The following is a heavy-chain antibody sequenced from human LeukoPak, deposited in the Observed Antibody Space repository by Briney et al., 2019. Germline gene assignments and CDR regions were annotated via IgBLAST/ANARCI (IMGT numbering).Heavy chain of an antibody. CDR1: GFTFSSYS. CDR2: ISSSSSYI. V-gene: IGHV3-21*01. CDR3: ARWTPLGYCSSTSCYTYYYYYMDV. Sequence: PGGSLRLSCAASGFTFSSYSMNWVRQAPGKGLEWVSSISSSSSYIYYADSVKGRFTISRDNAKNSLYLQMNSLRAEDMAVYYCARWTPLGYCSSTSCYTYYYYYMDVWGKGTTVTVSS. J-gene: IGHJ6*03. D-gene: IGHD2-2*02.